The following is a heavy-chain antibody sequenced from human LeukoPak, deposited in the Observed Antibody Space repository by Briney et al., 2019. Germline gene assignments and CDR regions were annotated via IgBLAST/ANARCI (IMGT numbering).Heavy chain of an antibody. CDR3: ASSRAQTLAFCGGDCYSGFDF. J-gene: IGHJ4*02. V-gene: IGHV1-2*02. CDR2: INPNSCGT. Sequence: ASVKVSCKTSGFTFRGYYMHWVRQAPGQGLEWMGWINPNSCGTNYAQKFQGRVTMTRDPSISTAYMELSWLRSDDTAMYYCASSRAQTLAFCGGDCYSGFDFWGQGTLVTVSS. D-gene: IGHD2-21*02. CDR1: GFTFRGYY.